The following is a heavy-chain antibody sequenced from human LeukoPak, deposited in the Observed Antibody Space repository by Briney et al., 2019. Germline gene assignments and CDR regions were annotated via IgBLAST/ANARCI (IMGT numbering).Heavy chain of an antibody. CDR2: IYTSGST. Sequence: SETLSLTCTASGGSISSYYWRWLRQPAGKGLEWIGRIYTSGSTNYNPSLKSRVTMSVDTSKNQFSLKLSSVTAADTAVYYCARTYSSSWFATWFDPWGQGTLVTVSS. CDR1: GGSISSYY. V-gene: IGHV4-4*07. J-gene: IGHJ5*02. CDR3: ARTYSSSWFATWFDP. D-gene: IGHD6-13*01.